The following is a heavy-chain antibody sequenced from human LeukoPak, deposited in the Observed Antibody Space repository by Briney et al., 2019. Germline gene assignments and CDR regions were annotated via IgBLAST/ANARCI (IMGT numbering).Heavy chain of an antibody. V-gene: IGHV5-51*01. CDR2: IYPGDSDT. CDR3: ARRSGNYYYFDY. Sequence: GESLKISFKGSGYRFTSHWIDWVRQMPGKGLEWMGSIYPGDSDTRYSPSFQGQVTISADKSISTAYLQWSSLKASDTAMYYCARRSGNYYYFDYWGQGTLVTVSS. CDR1: GYRFTSHW. D-gene: IGHD1-26*01. J-gene: IGHJ4*02.